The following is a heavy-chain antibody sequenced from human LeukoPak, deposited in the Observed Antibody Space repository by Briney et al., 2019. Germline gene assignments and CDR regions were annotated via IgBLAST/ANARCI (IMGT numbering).Heavy chain of an antibody. CDR1: EFSVSSNY. CDR3: AKTYDFWSGYPTFFDY. CDR2: IRYDGSNK. Sequence: GGSLRLSCAASEFSVSSNYMTWVRQAPGKGLEWVAFIRYDGSNKYYADSVKGRFTISRDNSKNTLYLQMNSLRAEDTAVYYCAKTYDFWSGYPTFFDYWGQGTLVTVSS. V-gene: IGHV3-30*02. D-gene: IGHD3-3*01. J-gene: IGHJ4*02.